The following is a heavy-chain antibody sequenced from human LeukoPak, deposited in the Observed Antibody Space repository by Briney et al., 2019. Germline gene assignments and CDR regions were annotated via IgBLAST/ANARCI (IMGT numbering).Heavy chain of an antibody. V-gene: IGHV1-46*01. CDR3: ARGSYDSSDYEYFQH. Sequence: ASVKVSCKASGYTFPNYGVTWVRQAPGQGLEWMGLINPTGGSTGYAQKFQGRVTMTRDMSTSTDYMELSSLRSDDTAVYFCARGSYDSSDYEYFQHWGQGTLVTVSS. J-gene: IGHJ1*01. CDR1: GYTFPNYG. D-gene: IGHD3-22*01. CDR2: INPTGGST.